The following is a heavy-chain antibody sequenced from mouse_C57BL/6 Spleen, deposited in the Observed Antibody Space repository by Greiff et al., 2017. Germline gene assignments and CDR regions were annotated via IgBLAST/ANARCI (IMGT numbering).Heavy chain of an antibody. CDR1: GFSLTSYG. Sequence: QVQLQQSGPGLVQPSQSLSITCTVSGFSLTSYGVHWVRQSPGKGLEWLGVIWRGGSTDYNAAFMSRRSYTKDNSKSLVFVKMNSLQADDTSIYCFAQRFLQLALDYWGQGTTLTVSS. V-gene: IGHV2-5*01. J-gene: IGHJ2*01. D-gene: IGHD4-1*02. CDR3: AQRFLQLALDY. CDR2: IWRGGST.